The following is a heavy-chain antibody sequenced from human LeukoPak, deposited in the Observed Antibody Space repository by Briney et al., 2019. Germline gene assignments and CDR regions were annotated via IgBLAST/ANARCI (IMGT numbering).Heavy chain of an antibody. D-gene: IGHD3-22*01. CDR2: IYYSGST. Sequence: SETLSLTCTVSGDSISSSSYYWGWIRQPPGKGLEWIGSIYYSGSTYYNPSLKSRVTISVDTSKNQFSLKLSSVTAADTAVYYCARETAYYYDSSGYYWGGVDYWGQGTLVTVSS. CDR3: ARETAYYYDSSGYYWGGVDY. V-gene: IGHV4-39*07. J-gene: IGHJ4*02. CDR1: GDSISSSSYY.